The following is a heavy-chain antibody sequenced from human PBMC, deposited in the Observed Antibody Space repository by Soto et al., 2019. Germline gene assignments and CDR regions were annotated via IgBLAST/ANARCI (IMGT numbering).Heavy chain of an antibody. CDR1: GFTFSSYW. Sequence: GGSLRLSCAASGFTFSSYWMSWVRQAPGKGLEWVANIKQDGSEKYYVDSVRGRFTISRDNAKNSLYLQMNSLRAEDTAVYYWARDNVVVVVAATLSDNWFDPWGQGTLVTVSS. V-gene: IGHV3-7*05. J-gene: IGHJ5*02. D-gene: IGHD2-15*01. CDR3: ARDNVVVVVAATLSDNWFDP. CDR2: IKQDGSEK.